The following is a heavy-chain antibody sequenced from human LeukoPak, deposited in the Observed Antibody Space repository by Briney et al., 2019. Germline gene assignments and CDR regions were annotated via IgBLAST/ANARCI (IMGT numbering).Heavy chain of an antibody. D-gene: IGHD3-22*01. CDR3: ALERYDSSGYCDY. V-gene: IGHV4-39*01. CDR1: GGSISSSSYY. CDR2: IYYSGST. Sequence: PSETLSLTCTVSGGSISSSSYYWGWIRQPPGKGLEWIGSIYYSGSTYYNPSLKSRVTISVDTSKNQFSLKLSSVTAADTAVYYCALERYDSSGYCDYWGQGTLVTVSS. J-gene: IGHJ4*02.